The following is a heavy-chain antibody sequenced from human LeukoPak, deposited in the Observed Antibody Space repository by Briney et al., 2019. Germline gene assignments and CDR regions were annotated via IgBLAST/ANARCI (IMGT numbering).Heavy chain of an antibody. CDR2: IYYSGST. J-gene: IGHJ6*03. Sequence: SETLSLTCTVSGGSISSYYWSWIRQPPGKGLEWIGYIYYSGSTNYNPSLKSRVTISVDTSKNQFSLKLSSVTAADTAVYYCARDNAGDPRGLYYYYYMDVWGKGTTVTVSS. CDR3: ARDNAGDPRGLYYYYYMDV. V-gene: IGHV4-59*12. CDR1: GGSISSYY. D-gene: IGHD7-27*01.